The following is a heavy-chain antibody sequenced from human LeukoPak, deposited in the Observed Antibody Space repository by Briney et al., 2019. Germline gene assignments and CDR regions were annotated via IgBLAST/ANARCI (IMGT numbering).Heavy chain of an antibody. J-gene: IGHJ4*02. D-gene: IGHD3-10*01. CDR2: ISYDGSNK. V-gene: IGHV3-30*18. Sequence: GGSLRLSCAASGFTFSSYGMHWVRQAPGKGLEWVAVISYDGSNKYYADSVKGRFTISRDNSKNTLYLQMNSLRAEDTAVYYCAKGDSSGSWGGPYFDYWGQGTLVTVSS. CDR1: GFTFSSYG. CDR3: AKGDSSGSWGGPYFDY.